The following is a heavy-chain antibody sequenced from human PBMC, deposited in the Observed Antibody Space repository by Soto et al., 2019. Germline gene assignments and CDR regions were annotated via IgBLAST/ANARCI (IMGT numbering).Heavy chain of an antibody. CDR1: GGSISSGGYY. CDR2: IYYSGST. Sequence: QVQLQESGPGLVKPSQTLSLTCTVSGGSISSGGYYWSWIRQHPGKGLEWIGYIYYSGSTYYNPSLKSRVTISVDTSKNQFSLKLSSMTAADTAVYYCARYSSSWYLFDPWGQGTLVTVSS. D-gene: IGHD6-13*01. J-gene: IGHJ5*02. V-gene: IGHV4-31*03. CDR3: ARYSSSWYLFDP.